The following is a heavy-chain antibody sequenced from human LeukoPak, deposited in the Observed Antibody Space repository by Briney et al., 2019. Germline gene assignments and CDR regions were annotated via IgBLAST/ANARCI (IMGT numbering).Heavy chain of an antibody. Sequence: ASVKVSCKVSGYTLTELSMHWVRQAPGKGLEWMGGFDPEDGETIYAQKFQGRVTMTEDTSTDTAYMELSSLRSEDTAVYYCARGDGSSWDLDYWGQGTLVTVSS. V-gene: IGHV1-24*01. CDR3: ARGDGSSWDLDY. J-gene: IGHJ4*02. CDR2: FDPEDGET. D-gene: IGHD6-13*01. CDR1: GYTLTELS.